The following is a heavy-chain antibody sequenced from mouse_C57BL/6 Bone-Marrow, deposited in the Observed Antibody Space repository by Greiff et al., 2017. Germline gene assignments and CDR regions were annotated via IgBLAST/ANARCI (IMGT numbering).Heavy chain of an antibody. CDR3: ARGMDGYYL. J-gene: IGHJ2*02. CDR1: GYTFTSYW. D-gene: IGHD2-3*01. Sequence: QVQLQQPGAELVRPGPSVKLSCKASGYTFTSYWMDWVKQRPGQGLEWIGNIYPSDSETHYNQKFKDKATLTVDTSSSTAYMQLSSLTSEEFEVYYCARGMDGYYLWGQGDSLTVSS. CDR2: IYPSDSET. V-gene: IGHV1-61*01.